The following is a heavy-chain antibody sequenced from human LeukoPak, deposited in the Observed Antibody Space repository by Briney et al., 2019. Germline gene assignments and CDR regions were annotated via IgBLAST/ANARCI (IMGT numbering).Heavy chain of an antibody. CDR2: INSDGSST. J-gene: IGHJ4*02. Sequence: GGSLRLSCAASGFTFSSYWMHWVRQAPEKGLVWVSRINSDGSSTSYADSVKGRFTISRDNAKNTLYLQMNSLRAEDTAVYYCARGFGLLRYSDPRFDYWGQGTLVTVSS. CDR3: ARGFGLLRYSDPRFDY. CDR1: GFTFSSYW. D-gene: IGHD3-9*01. V-gene: IGHV3-74*01.